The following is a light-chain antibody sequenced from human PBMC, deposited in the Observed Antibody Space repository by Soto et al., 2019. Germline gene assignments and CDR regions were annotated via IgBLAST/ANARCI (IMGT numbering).Light chain of an antibody. Sequence: QSALTQPASVSGSPGQSITISCTGTSSDVGGYNYVSWYQQHPGKAPKLMIYDVSNRPSGVSNRFSGSKSGNTASLTISGLQAEDEADYYCSSSRSSSPYVFGTGTKLTVL. V-gene: IGLV2-14*01. CDR3: SSSRSSSPYV. J-gene: IGLJ1*01. CDR1: SSDVGGYNY. CDR2: DVS.